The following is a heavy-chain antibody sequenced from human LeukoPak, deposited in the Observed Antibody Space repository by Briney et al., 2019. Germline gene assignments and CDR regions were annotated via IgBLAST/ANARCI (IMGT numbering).Heavy chain of an antibody. V-gene: IGHV3-23*01. CDR3: AKDLPLALDI. J-gene: IGHJ3*02. Sequence: PGGSLRLSCAASGFTFSSYAMSWVRQAPGKGLEWVSGISGSGGRTYYADSVKGRFTISRDNSKNTLYLQMNTLRAEDTAVFYCAKDLPLALDIWGQGTMVTVSS. CDR1: GFTFSSYA. CDR2: ISGSGGRT.